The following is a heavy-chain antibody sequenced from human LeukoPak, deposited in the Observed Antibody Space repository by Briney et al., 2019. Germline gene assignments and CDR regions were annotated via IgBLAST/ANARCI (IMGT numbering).Heavy chain of an antibody. CDR1: GFTFSSYA. CDR2: ISGSGGST. CDR3: ARVRALHYYIDY. V-gene: IGHV3-23*01. J-gene: IGHJ4*02. D-gene: IGHD3-10*01. Sequence: PGGSLRLSCAASGFTFSSYAMSWVRQAPGKGLEWVSAISGSGGSTYYADSVKGRFTISRDNSKNTLYLQMNSLRAEDTAVYYCARVRALHYYIDYWGQGTLVTVSS.